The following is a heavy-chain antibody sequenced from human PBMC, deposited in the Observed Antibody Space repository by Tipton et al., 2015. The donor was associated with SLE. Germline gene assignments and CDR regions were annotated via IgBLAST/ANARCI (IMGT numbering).Heavy chain of an antibody. CDR3: ARGGAPYV. D-gene: IGHD3-16*01. Sequence: GLVKPSQTLSLTCTVSGGSISSGSYYWSWIRQPAGKGLEWIGRIYTSGSTNYNPSLKSRVTISVDTSKNQFSLKLSSVTAADTAVYYCARGGAPYVWGKGTTVTVSS. CDR1: GGSISSGSYY. CDR2: IYTSGST. J-gene: IGHJ6*04. V-gene: IGHV4-61*02.